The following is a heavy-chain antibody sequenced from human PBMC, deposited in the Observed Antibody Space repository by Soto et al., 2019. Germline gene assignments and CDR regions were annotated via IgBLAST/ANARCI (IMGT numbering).Heavy chain of an antibody. D-gene: IGHD3-9*01. CDR1: GFTFSSCA. CDR2: IGLSGGDA. J-gene: IGHJ4*02. CDR3: ANESSRRSFDFDY. Sequence: EVQVLESGGGLIQPGGSLRLSCAAAGFTFSSCAMSWVRQAPGKGLEWVSGIGLSGGDAYYADSVEGRVTISRDNSKNMWYLRMNSLRAEDTATYYCANESSRRSFDFDYWGQGTLVTVSS. V-gene: IGHV3-23*01.